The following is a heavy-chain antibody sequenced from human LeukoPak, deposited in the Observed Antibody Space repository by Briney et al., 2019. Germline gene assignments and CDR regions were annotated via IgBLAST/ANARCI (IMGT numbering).Heavy chain of an antibody. Sequence: SETLSLTCAVSGGSISSGGYSWSWVRQPPGKGLEWIGYIYYSGSATYNPSLKSRVTISLNTSKNQFSLKLSSVTAADTALYYCAGRSRSAWYYDYWGQGTLVIVSS. J-gene: IGHJ4*02. CDR3: AGRSRSAWYYDY. D-gene: IGHD6-19*01. CDR1: GGSISSGGYS. V-gene: IGHV4-61*08. CDR2: IYYSGSA.